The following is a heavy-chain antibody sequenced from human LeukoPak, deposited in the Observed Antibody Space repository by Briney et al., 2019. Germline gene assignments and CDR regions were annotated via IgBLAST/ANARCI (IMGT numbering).Heavy chain of an antibody. V-gene: IGHV1-18*01. Sequence: GASVKLSCNASGYTFTSYGISWGRKPPAQVLEWMGWISAYNGNTNYAQKLQGRVTMTTDTSTRTAYMELSSLRSDDTAVYYCARVFALAAAGDYWGQGTLVTVSS. CDR3: ARVFALAAAGDY. CDR1: GYTFTSYG. J-gene: IGHJ4*02. CDR2: ISAYNGNT. D-gene: IGHD6-13*01.